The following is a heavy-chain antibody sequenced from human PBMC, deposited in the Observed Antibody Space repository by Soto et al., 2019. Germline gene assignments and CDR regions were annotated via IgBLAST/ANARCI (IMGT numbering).Heavy chain of an antibody. V-gene: IGHV3-7*03. CDR3: ARERYSYGNYYYYYGMDV. J-gene: IGHJ6*02. Sequence: LRLSCAASGFTFSSYWMSWVRQAPGKGLEWVANIKQDGSEKYYVDSVKGRLTISRDNAKNSLYLQMNSLRAEDTAVYYCARERYSYGNYYYYYGMDVWGQGTTVTVSS. CDR1: GFTFSSYW. D-gene: IGHD5-18*01. CDR2: IKQDGSEK.